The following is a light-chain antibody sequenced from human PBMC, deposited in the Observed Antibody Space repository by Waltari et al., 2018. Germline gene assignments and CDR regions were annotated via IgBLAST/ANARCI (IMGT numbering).Light chain of an antibody. J-gene: IGLJ2*01. CDR1: NIGSKS. Sequence: SYVLTQPPSVSVAPGKTARITCGGNNIGSKSVHWYQQKPGQAPVLVIYDDSDRPSGIPERFSGSNSGNTATLTISRGEAGDEADYYGQVWDSSSDHVVFGGGTKLTVL. CDR3: QVWDSSSDHVV. V-gene: IGLV3-21*04. CDR2: DDS.